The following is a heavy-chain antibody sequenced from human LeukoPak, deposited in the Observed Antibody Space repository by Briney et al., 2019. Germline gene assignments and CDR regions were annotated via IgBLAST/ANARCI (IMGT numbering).Heavy chain of an antibody. J-gene: IGHJ4*02. CDR2: ISSSSSYI. V-gene: IGHV3-21*04. D-gene: IGHD6-13*01. CDR1: GFTFSSYS. Sequence: AGGSLRLSCAASGFTFSSYSMNWVRQAPGKGLEWVSSISSSSSYIYYADSVKGRFTISRDNAKNSLYLQMNSLRAEDTALYYCAMLRGIAAAGRGGWGQGTLVTVSS. CDR3: AMLRGIAAAGRGG.